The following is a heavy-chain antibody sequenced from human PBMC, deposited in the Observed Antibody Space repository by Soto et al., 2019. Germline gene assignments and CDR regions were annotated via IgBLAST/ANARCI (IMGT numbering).Heavy chain of an antibody. J-gene: IGHJ4*02. CDR1: GFTFSSYA. Sequence: EVQLLESGGDLVQPGGSLTLSCAASGFTFSSYAMGWVRQAPGTGLEWVSVIDGSGGDRSLADSVKGRFTISSDNSKNPRYVQMDRLRVEGTATYCCAKEIGAGAYVETPAVDFWGQGTLGNFSS. D-gene: IGHD6-13*01. V-gene: IGHV3-23*01. CDR3: AKEIGAGAYVETPAVDF. CDR2: IDGSGGDR.